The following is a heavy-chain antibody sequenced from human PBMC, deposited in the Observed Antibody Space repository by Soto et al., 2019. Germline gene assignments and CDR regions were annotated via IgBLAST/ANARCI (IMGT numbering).Heavy chain of an antibody. CDR1: GFTFSSYS. CDR2: ISSSSSYI. V-gene: IGHV3-21*01. Sequence: PGGSLRLSCAASGFTFSSYSMNWVRQAPGKGLEWVSSISSSSSYIYYADSVKGRFTISRDNAKNSLYLQMNSLRAEDTAVYYCARDLGTVVAATPAFDYWGQGTLVTVSS. D-gene: IGHD2-15*01. CDR3: ARDLGTVVAATPAFDY. J-gene: IGHJ4*02.